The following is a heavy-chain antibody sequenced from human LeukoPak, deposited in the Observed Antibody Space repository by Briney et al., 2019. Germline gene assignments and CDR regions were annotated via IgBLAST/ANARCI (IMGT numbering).Heavy chain of an antibody. D-gene: IGHD6-13*01. CDR3: ARGIADAGGRGFDR. CDR2: VNPNIGGT. Sequence: ASVKVSCKASGYTFTDYYMDWVRQAPGQGLEWRGWVNPNIGGTNYAQQFQGRVTMTRDTSISTAYMQLSNLKSDDTAVYYCARGIADAGGRGFDRWGQGTMVTVSS. V-gene: IGHV1-2*02. J-gene: IGHJ5*02. CDR1: GYTFTDYY.